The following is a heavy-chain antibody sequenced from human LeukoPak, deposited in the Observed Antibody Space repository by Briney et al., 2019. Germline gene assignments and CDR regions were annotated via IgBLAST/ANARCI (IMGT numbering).Heavy chain of an antibody. CDR2: INHSGST. V-gene: IGHV4-39*07. CDR1: GGSISSSSYY. Sequence: PSETLSLTCTVSGGSISSSSYYWSWIRQPPGKGLEWIGEINHSGSTTYNPSLKSRVTISVDTSKNQFSLKLSSVTAADTAVYYCARARPKYYDYVWGSYRQYNWFDPWGQGTLVTVSS. CDR3: ARARPKYYDYVWGSYRQYNWFDP. D-gene: IGHD3-16*02. J-gene: IGHJ5*02.